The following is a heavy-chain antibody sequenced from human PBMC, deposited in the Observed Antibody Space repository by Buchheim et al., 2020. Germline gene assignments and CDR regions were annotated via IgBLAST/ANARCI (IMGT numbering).Heavy chain of an antibody. J-gene: IGHJ6*02. V-gene: IGHV4-30-2*01. CDR2: IYHSGST. CDR3: ARGYRHPRPGYSGYDFVAYGMDV. CDR1: GGSISSGGYS. Sequence: QLQLQESGSGLVKPSQTLSLTCAVSGGSISSGGYSWSWIRQPPGKGLEWIGYIYHSGSTYYNPSLKSRVTISVDRSKNQFSLKLSSVTAADTAVYYCARGYRHPRPGYSGYDFVAYGMDVWGQGTT. D-gene: IGHD5-12*01.